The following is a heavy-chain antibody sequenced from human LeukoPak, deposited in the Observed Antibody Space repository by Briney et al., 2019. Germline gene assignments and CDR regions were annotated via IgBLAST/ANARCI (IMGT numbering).Heavy chain of an antibody. CDR3: AEGASGRCSGTICYALDY. J-gene: IGHJ4*02. CDR2: ISGSDTGT. V-gene: IGHV3-23*01. Sequence: GGSLRLSCAASGFTFSSYAMSWVRQAPGKGLEWVSVISGSDTGTYYADSVKGRFTISRDNSKNTLYLQMNSLRAEDTAIYYCAEGASGRCSGTICYALDYWGQGTLVTVSS. D-gene: IGHD2-2*01. CDR1: GFTFSSYA.